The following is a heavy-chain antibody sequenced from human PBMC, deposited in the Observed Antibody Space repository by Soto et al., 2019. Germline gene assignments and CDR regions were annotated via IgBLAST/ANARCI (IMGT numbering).Heavy chain of an antibody. CDR1: GFTFSSYG. Sequence: GSLRLSCAASGFTFSSYGMHWVRQAPGKGLEWVSVISARGGSSYFADSAKGRFTISRDNSKNVLSLEMNSLRAEDTAIYFCAKGSIEYSASVDNWGQGTLVLVSS. J-gene: IGHJ4*02. CDR2: ISARGGSS. D-gene: IGHD5-12*01. V-gene: IGHV3-23*01. CDR3: AKGSIEYSASVDN.